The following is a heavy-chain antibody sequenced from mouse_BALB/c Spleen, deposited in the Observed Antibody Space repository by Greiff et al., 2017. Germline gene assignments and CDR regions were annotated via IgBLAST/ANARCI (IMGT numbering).Heavy chain of an antibody. CDR1: GFPFNTYA. D-gene: IGHD1-1*01. CDR3: VRHYYGSSYFDY. J-gene: IGHJ2*01. Sequence: EVQLVESGGGLVQPKGSLKLSCAASGFPFNTYAMNWVRQAPGKGLEWVARIRSKSNNYATYYADSVKDRFTISRDDSQSMLYLQMNNLKTEDTAMYYCVRHYYGSSYFDYWGQGTTLTVSS. CDR2: IRSKSNNYAT. V-gene: IGHV10-1*02.